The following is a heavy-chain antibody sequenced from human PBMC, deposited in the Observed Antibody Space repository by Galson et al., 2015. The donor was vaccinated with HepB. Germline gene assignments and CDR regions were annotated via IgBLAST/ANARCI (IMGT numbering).Heavy chain of an antibody. Sequence: SLRLSCAASGFTFSSYAMSWVRQAPGKGLEWVSAISGSGGSTYYAASVKGRFTISRDNSKNTLYLQMNSLRAEDTAVYYCAKVPVLLWFGRERYFDYWGQGTLVTVSS. V-gene: IGHV3-23*01. CDR2: ISGSGGST. J-gene: IGHJ4*02. CDR3: AKVPVLLWFGRERYFDY. D-gene: IGHD3-10*01. CDR1: GFTFSSYA.